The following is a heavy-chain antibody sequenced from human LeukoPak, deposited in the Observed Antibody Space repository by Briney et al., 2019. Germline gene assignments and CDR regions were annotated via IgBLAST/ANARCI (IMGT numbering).Heavy chain of an antibody. J-gene: IGHJ4*02. CDR1: GFTFSSYS. D-gene: IGHD2-2*01. CDR3: ARDAGGYCSSTSCYFDY. V-gene: IGHV3-21*01. CDR2: ISSSSSYI. Sequence: GGSLRLSCAASGFTFSSYSMNWVRQAPGKGVEWVSSISSSSSYIYYADSVKGRFTISRDNAKNSLYLQMNSLRAEDTAVYYCARDAGGYCSSTSCYFDYWGQGTLVTVSS.